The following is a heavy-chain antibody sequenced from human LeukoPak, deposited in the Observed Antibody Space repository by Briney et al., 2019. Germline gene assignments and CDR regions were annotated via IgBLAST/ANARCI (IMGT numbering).Heavy chain of an antibody. J-gene: IGHJ4*02. Sequence: GESLKISCKGSGYNFISYWIGWVRQMPGKGLEWLGTIYPDDFDTRYSPSFQGQVTISADRSISTAYLQWSSLKASDTAMYYCARGATATRTFDYWGQGTLVTVSS. CDR3: ARGATATRTFDY. V-gene: IGHV5-51*01. CDR1: GYNFISYW. D-gene: IGHD1-1*01. CDR2: IYPDDFDT.